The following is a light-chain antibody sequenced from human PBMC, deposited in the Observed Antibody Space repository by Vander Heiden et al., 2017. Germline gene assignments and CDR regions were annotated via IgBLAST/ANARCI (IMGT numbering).Light chain of an antibody. CDR2: AAS. CDR1: QSISSY. J-gene: IGKJ3*01. CDR3: RQCYTTSLT. Sequence: DIQMTQSPSSLSASVGDRVTITCRASQSISSYLNSYQQKPGKAPKLLIYAASSLQSGVPSTSTRSGSGTDFTLTISSLQPEDFATYDCRQCYTTSLTFGPGTKVDLQ. V-gene: IGKV1-39*01.